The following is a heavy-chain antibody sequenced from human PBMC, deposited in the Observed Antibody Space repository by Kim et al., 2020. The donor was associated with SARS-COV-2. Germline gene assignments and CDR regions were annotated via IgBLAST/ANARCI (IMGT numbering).Heavy chain of an antibody. V-gene: IGHV3-11*05. D-gene: IGHD3-22*01. Sequence: SLRLSCAASGFTFSDYYMSWIRQAPGPGLEWLSYISSSTGYTNYADSVRGRFTISSDNATNSLYLEMNRLRADAPAVSSCARVPSGDISDYYFENWGQGKLVTVSS. CDR1: GFTFSDYY. CDR3: ARVPSGDISDYYFEN. J-gene: IGHJ4*02. CDR2: ISSSTGYT.